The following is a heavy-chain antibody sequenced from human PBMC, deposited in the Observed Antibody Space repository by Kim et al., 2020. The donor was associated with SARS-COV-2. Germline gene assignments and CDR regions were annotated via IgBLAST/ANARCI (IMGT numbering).Heavy chain of an antibody. D-gene: IGHD3-22*01. V-gene: IGHV3-64D*09. CDR3: VKGGYYDSSGYNYFDY. J-gene: IGHJ4*02. Sequence: SGKGRFTISRDNSKNTLYLQMSSLRAEDTAVYYCVKGGYYDSSGYNYFDYWGQGTLVTVSS.